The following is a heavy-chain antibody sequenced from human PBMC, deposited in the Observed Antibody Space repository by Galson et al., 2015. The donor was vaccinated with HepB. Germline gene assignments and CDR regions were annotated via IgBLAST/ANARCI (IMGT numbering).Heavy chain of an antibody. CDR3: ARTHNIVVVVAATGLRTVPDWYFDL. D-gene: IGHD2-15*01. Sequence: SVKVSCKASGGTFSSYAISWVRQAPGQGLEWMGRIIPILGIANYAQKFQGRVTITADKSTSTAYMELSSLRSEDTAVYYCARTHNIVVVVAATGLRTVPDWYFDLWGRGTLVTVSS. CDR1: GGTFSSYA. CDR2: IIPILGIA. J-gene: IGHJ2*01. V-gene: IGHV1-69*04.